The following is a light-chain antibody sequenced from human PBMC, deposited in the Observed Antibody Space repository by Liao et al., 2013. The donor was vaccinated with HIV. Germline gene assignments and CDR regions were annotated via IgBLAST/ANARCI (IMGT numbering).Light chain of an antibody. V-gene: IGLV3-1*01. CDR2: QDT. CDR3: QAWDSSTGDVG. Sequence: YDLSQPPSVSVSPGQTARITCSGDKLGDKYVCWYQQKPGQSPLLVTYQDTKRPSGIPERFSGSDSGNTATLTISGTQAMDEADYYCQAWDSSTGDVGFGGGTKLTVL. J-gene: IGLJ2*01. CDR1: KLGDKY.